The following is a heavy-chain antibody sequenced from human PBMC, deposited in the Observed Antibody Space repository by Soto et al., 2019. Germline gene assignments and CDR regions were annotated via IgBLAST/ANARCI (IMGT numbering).Heavy chain of an antibody. D-gene: IGHD3-10*01. CDR3: AKDRSYPEYYFDY. CDR1: GFTFSTYG. V-gene: IGHV3-30*18. Sequence: GSLRLSCAASGFTFSTYGMHWVRQAPGKGLEWVAVISYDGSNKYYADSVKGRFTISRDNSKNTVFLQMNSLRAEDTAVYYCAKDRSYPEYYFDYWGQGTLVTVSS. J-gene: IGHJ4*02. CDR2: ISYDGSNK.